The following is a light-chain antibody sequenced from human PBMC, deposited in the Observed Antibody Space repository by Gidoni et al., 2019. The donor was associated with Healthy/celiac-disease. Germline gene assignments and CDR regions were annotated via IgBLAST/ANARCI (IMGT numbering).Light chain of an antibody. Sequence: SYVLTQPPPGLVDPGKTARGTCGGNNIGSKSVHWYQQKPGQAPVLVVYDDSDRPSGIPERFSGSNSGNTATLTISRVEAGDEADYYCQVWDSSSDHVVFGGGTKLTVL. J-gene: IGLJ2*01. CDR3: QVWDSSSDHVV. V-gene: IGLV3-21*03. CDR1: NIGSKS. CDR2: DDS.